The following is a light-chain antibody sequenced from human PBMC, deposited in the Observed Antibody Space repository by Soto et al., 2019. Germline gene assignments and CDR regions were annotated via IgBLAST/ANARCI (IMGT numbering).Light chain of an antibody. Sequence: QSVLTQTPSASGTPGQRVTISCSGSSSDIGENYVFWYQQLPGSAPKLLIYKNNQRPSGVPDRFSGSKSGTSASLAISGLRSEDEADYYCAGWDDSLNTYFFGTGTKLTVL. CDR3: AGWDDSLNTYF. V-gene: IGLV1-47*01. CDR2: KNN. J-gene: IGLJ1*01. CDR1: SSDIGENY.